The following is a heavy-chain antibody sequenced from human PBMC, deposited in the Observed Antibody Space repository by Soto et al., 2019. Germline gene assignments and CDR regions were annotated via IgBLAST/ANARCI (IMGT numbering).Heavy chain of an antibody. CDR1: GASISSGAYY. V-gene: IGHV4-31*03. Sequence: PSETLSLTCTVSGASISSGAYYWSWIRQHPGKGLEWIGYIYYRGNTYYNPSLKSRVNISVDTSKNQLSLKLNSVSAADTAVYYCARAQWGLRFLEWLPTYGMDVWGQGTTVTVSS. CDR3: ARAQWGLRFLEWLPTYGMDV. J-gene: IGHJ6*02. D-gene: IGHD3-3*01. CDR2: IYYRGNT.